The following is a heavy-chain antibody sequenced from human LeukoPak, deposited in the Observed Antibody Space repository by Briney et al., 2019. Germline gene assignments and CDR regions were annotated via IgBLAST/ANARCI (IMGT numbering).Heavy chain of an antibody. CDR2: ISSSSSYI. Sequence: GGSLRLSCAASGFTFRSYSMNWVRQAPGKGLEWVSSISSSSSYIYYADSVKGRFTISRDNAKNSLYLQMNSLRAEDTAVYYCARDRCGSCYSDAFDIWGQGTMVTVSS. J-gene: IGHJ3*02. D-gene: IGHD2-15*01. CDR1: GFTFRSYS. CDR3: ARDRCGSCYSDAFDI. V-gene: IGHV3-21*01.